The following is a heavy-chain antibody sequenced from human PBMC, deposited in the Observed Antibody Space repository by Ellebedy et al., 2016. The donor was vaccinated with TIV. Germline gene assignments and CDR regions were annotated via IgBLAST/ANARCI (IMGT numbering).Heavy chain of an antibody. CDR2: IKHDGSEK. V-gene: IGHV3-7*01. Sequence: GGSLRLXXAASGFTFKNYWMTWVRQAPGKGLGWVTNIKHDGSEKYYVDSVKGRFTVSRDNAKNSLFLQMSSLRVEDTAVYYCARNNHGAYGGGDAFDIWGQGTMVTVSS. CDR3: ARNNHGAYGGGDAFDI. D-gene: IGHD4-17*01. J-gene: IGHJ3*02. CDR1: GFTFKNYW.